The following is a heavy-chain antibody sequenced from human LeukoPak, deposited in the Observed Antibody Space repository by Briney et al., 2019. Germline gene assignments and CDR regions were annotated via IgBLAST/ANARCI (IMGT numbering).Heavy chain of an antibody. J-gene: IGHJ4*02. Sequence: SETLSLTCIVSGGSITSGSYYWNWIRQPAGKGLEWIGRIYISDSTNYNPSLKRRVTISVDTSKNQFSLNLSSVTAADTAVYYCARGRLGGSFDYWGQGILVTVSS. CDR1: GGSITSGSYY. CDR3: ARGRLGGSFDY. V-gene: IGHV4-61*02. CDR2: IYISDST. D-gene: IGHD3-16*01.